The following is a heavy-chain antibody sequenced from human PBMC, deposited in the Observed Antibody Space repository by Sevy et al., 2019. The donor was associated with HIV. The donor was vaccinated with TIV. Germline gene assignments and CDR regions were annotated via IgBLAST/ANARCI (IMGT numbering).Heavy chain of an antibody. V-gene: IGHV3-23*01. Sequence: GESLKISCVASGFTFSSYAMSWVRQAPGKGLEWVSAIGGSGGSTYYADSVKGRFTISRDNSKITLYLQMNSLRAEDTAVYYCAKRPDFGVVIPTGVMDVWGQGTTVTVSS. CDR3: AKRPDFGVVIPTGVMDV. D-gene: IGHD3-3*01. CDR1: GFTFSSYA. J-gene: IGHJ6*02. CDR2: IGGSGGST.